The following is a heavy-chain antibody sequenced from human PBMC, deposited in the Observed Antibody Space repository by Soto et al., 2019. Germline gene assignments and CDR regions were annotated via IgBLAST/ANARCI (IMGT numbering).Heavy chain of an antibody. D-gene: IGHD5-18*01. Sequence: EVQLVESGGGLVKPGGSLRLSCAGSGFTFSSYSMNWVRQAPGKGLEWVSSISSSSSYIYYADSVKGRFTISRDNAQNALSLQMNGLRAEDTAAYYCASDQPGYSYGYALGYWGQATLLTVSS. J-gene: IGHJ4*02. CDR3: ASDQPGYSYGYALGY. CDR1: GFTFSSYS. V-gene: IGHV3-21*01. CDR2: ISSSSSYI.